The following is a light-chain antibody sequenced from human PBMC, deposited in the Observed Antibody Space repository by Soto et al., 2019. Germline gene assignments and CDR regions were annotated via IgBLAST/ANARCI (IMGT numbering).Light chain of an antibody. V-gene: IGLV2-14*01. Sequence: QSALTQPASVSGSPGQSITLSCTGTSSDVGGYNYVSWYQLHPGRAPKLIIYDVSHRPSGISNRFSGSKSGNTASLTISGLQPEDEADYFCSSYTTGITLYVFGPGTKVTVL. CDR2: DVS. J-gene: IGLJ1*01. CDR1: SSDVGGYNY. CDR3: SSYTTGITLYV.